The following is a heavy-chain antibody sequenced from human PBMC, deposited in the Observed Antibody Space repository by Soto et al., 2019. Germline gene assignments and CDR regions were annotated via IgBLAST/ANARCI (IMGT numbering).Heavy chain of an antibody. J-gene: IGHJ4*02. D-gene: IGHD5-18*01. CDR1: GGSISSSSYY. V-gene: IGHV4-61*01. Sequence: PSETLSLTCTVSGGSISSSSYYWSWIRQPPGKGLEWIGYIYYSGSTNYNPSLKSRVTISVDTSKNQFSLKLSSVTAADTAVYYCARGSRGYSYGYLLYYFDYWGQGTLVTVSS. CDR2: IYYSGST. CDR3: ARGSRGYSYGYLLYYFDY.